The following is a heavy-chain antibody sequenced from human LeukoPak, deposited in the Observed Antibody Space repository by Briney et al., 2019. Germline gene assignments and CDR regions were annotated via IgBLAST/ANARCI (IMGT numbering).Heavy chain of an antibody. D-gene: IGHD2-21*02. CDR3: ARGRIVVVTAQRVWFDP. Sequence: SETLSLTCAVYGGSFSGYYWSWIRQPPGKGLEWIGEINHSGSTNYNPSLKSRVTISVDTSKNQFSLKLSSVTAADTAVYYCARGRIVVVTAQRVWFDPWGQGTLVTVPS. CDR1: GGSFSGYY. J-gene: IGHJ5*02. V-gene: IGHV4-34*01. CDR2: INHSGST.